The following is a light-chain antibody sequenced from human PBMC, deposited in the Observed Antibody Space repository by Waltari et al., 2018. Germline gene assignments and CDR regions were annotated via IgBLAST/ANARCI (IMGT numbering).Light chain of an antibody. J-gene: IGKJ1*01. CDR2: AAS. Sequence: DIQMTQSPSSLSASVGDTVTITCQASQGIGNNLNWYQQKPGKAPKLLIYAASSLQSGIPSRFSGSGSGTDFTLTINSLQPEDCATYYCQQGYSYPRTFGQGTKVEIK. CDR3: QQGYSYPRT. V-gene: IGKV1-16*01. CDR1: QGIGNN.